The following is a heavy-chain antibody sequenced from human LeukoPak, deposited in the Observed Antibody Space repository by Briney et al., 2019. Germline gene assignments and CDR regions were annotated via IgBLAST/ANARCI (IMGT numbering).Heavy chain of an antibody. V-gene: IGHV4-59*01. D-gene: IGHD5-18*01. CDR3: ARARYSYGHYFDY. Sequence: SETLSLTCTVSGGSISSYYWNWIRQPPGKGLEWIGYIYSGSTNYNPSLKSRVTISVDTSKNQFSLKLRSVTAADTAVYYCARARYSYGHYFDYWGQGTLVTVSS. J-gene: IGHJ4*02. CDR1: GGSISSYY. CDR2: IYSGST.